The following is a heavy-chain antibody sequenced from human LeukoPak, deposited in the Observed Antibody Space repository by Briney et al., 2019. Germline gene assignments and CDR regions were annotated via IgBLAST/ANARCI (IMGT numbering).Heavy chain of an antibody. Sequence: PGGSLRLSCAASGFTFSTYAMHWVRQGPGKGLGWVAIISYDGSNKYYADSVKGRFTISRDNSKNTLYLQMSSLSAEDTAVYYCARTTTPHYYGSGSYALGYWGQGTLVTVPS. V-gene: IGHV3-30-3*01. J-gene: IGHJ4*02. D-gene: IGHD3-10*01. CDR2: ISYDGSNK. CDR1: GFTFSTYA. CDR3: ARTTTPHYYGSGSYALGY.